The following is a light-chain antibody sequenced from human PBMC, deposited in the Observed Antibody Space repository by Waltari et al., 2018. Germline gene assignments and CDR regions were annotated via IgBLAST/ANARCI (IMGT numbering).Light chain of an antibody. V-gene: IGLV1-47*01. Sequence: QSVLTQPPSASGTPGQRVTISCSGSSSNIGSNYVYWYQQLPGLTPKRLNYRNNQRPSGVPDLFSGSKSGTSAALASSGLRSEDEADYYCAAWDDSLSGWVFGGGTKLTVL. J-gene: IGLJ3*02. CDR1: SSNIGSNY. CDR2: RNN. CDR3: AAWDDSLSGWV.